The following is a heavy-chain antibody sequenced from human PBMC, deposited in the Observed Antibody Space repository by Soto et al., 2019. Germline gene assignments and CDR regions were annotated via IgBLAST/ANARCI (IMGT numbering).Heavy chain of an antibody. Sequence: PGGSLRLSCVASEFSISPYWMSWVRQAPGKGLEWVANIKEDGSAARYVDSARDRFLISRDNTKNSLYLQMTNLRAEDTAIYYCVSDGDVCSDSASSRHFKPWARRTRVPVSS. D-gene: IGHD2-15*01. CDR3: VSDGDVCSDSASSRHFKP. V-gene: IGHV3-7*03. CDR1: EFSISPYW. J-gene: IGHJ1*01. CDR2: IKEDGSAA.